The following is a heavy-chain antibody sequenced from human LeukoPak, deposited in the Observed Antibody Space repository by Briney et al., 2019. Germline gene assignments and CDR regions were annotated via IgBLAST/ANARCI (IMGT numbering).Heavy chain of an antibody. V-gene: IGHV3-30*04. CDR3: ARAPPDSWIDN. CDR2: ISSDGSYK. J-gene: IGHJ4*02. CDR1: GFTFSNFA. Sequence: GGSLRLSCAASGFTFSNFALYWGRQAPGKGLEWVTVISSDGSYKYYADSVKGRFTISRDNSKNTVYLQMNSPRDEDAAVYYCARAPPDSWIDNWGQGTLVTVSS. D-gene: IGHD6-13*01.